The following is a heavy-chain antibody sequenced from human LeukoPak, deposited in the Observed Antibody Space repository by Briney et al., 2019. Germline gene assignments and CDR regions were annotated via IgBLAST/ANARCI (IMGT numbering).Heavy chain of an antibody. CDR3: ARTGLLWFGELYNGPFDY. Sequence: SETLSLTCTVSGGSISSNSYYWGWIRQPPGKGLEWIGSMYSSGSTYYNPSLKSRVSISVDTSKNQFSLKLSSVTAADTAVYYCARTGLLWFGELYNGPFDYWGQGTLVTVSS. D-gene: IGHD3-10*01. J-gene: IGHJ4*02. V-gene: IGHV4-39*01. CDR2: MYSSGST. CDR1: GGSISSNSYY.